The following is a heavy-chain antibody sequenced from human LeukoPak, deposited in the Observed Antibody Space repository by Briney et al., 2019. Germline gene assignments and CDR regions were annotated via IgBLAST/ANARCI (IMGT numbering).Heavy chain of an antibody. CDR2: IWYDESNK. Sequence: PGGSLRLSCITSGFTFSSYGMHWVRQAPGKGLEWVAVIWYDESNKYYADSVKGRFTISRDNSKNTLYLQMNSLRAEDTAVYYCLIDPYRGSYPPPYFDYLGQGTLVTVSS. V-gene: IGHV3-33*08. D-gene: IGHD1-26*01. CDR3: LIDPYRGSYPPPYFDY. J-gene: IGHJ4*02. CDR1: GFTFSSYG.